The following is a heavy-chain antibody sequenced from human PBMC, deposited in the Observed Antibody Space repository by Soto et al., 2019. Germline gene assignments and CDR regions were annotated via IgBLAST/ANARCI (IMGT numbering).Heavy chain of an antibody. J-gene: IGHJ6*02. Sequence: EVQLVESGGGLVQPGGSLRLSCAASGFTFSSYWMSWVRQAPGQGLEWVANIKQDGSEKYYVDSVKGRFTISRDNAKNSLYLQMNSLRAEDTAVYYCARDGWEYATYYYGMDVWGQGTTVTVSS. CDR1: GFTFSSYW. D-gene: IGHD2-8*01. CDR3: ARDGWEYATYYYGMDV. CDR2: IKQDGSEK. V-gene: IGHV3-7*01.